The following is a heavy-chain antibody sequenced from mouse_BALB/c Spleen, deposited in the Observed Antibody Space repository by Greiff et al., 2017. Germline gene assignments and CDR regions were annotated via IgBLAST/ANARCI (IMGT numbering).Heavy chain of an antibody. CDR1: GYSITSDYA. D-gene: IGHD2-2*01. J-gene: IGHJ4*01. CDR2: ISYSGST. CDR3: AHGYVSAMDY. Sequence: EVKLQESGPGLVKPSQSLSLTCTVTGYSITSDYAWNWIRQFPGNKLEWMGYISYSGSTSYNPSLKSRISITRDTSKNQFFLQLNSVTTEDTATYYCAHGYVSAMDYWGQGTSVTVSS. V-gene: IGHV3-2*02.